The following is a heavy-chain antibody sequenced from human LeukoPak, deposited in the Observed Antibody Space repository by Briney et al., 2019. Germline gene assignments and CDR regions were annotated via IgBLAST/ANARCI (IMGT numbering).Heavy chain of an antibody. V-gene: IGHV3-11*04. CDR2: ISSSGSTI. Sequence: LSLTCTVSGYSISSGYYWGWIRQPPGKGLEWVSYISSSGSTIYYAGSVKGRFTISRDNAKNSLYLQMNSLRAEDTAVYYCAELGIIMIGGVWGKGTTVTISS. J-gene: IGHJ6*04. CDR1: GYSISSGYY. CDR3: AELGIIMIGGV. D-gene: IGHD3-10*02.